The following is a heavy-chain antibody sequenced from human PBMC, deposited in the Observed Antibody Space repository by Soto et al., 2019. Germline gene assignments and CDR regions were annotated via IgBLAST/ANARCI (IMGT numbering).Heavy chain of an antibody. J-gene: IGHJ4*02. Sequence: GASVKVSCKASGFRFTDYYIHWLRQAPGQGLAWMAWINGDTGDTNSAQKFRGRVTVTRDMSLSTTDMELRGVTSDDAAVYYCVRDVGDRTGYLDYWGQGTVVTVSS. CDR3: VRDVGDRTGYLDY. CDR1: GFRFTDYY. V-gene: IGHV1-2*02. CDR2: INGDTGDT. D-gene: IGHD2-15*01.